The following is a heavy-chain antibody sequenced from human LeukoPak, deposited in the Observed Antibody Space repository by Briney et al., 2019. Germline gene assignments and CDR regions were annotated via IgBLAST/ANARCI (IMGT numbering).Heavy chain of an antibody. CDR1: GYSFTSYW. D-gene: IGHD3-16*02. V-gene: IGHV5-51*01. CDR2: IYPGDSDT. Sequence: GESLKISCKGSGYSFTSYWIGWVRQMPGKGLEWMGIIYPGDSDTRYSPSFQGQVTISADKSISTAYLQWSSLKASDTAMYYCARRGGGARVVIVHDAFDIWGQGTMVTVSS. J-gene: IGHJ3*02. CDR3: ARRGGGARVVIVHDAFDI.